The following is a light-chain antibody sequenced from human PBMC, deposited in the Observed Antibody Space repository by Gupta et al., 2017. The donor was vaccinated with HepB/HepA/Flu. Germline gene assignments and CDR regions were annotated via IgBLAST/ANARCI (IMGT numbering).Light chain of an antibody. CDR2: DVS. CDR1: SSAFGDFNY. V-gene: IGLV2-14*03. J-gene: IGLJ2*01. CDR3: SSFTYTTTLVV. Sequence: QSALTQPASVSGSPGSSITISCTGTSSAFGDFNYVSWYRQHPGKAPKLLISDVSNRTSGVSTRFSGSKSGNTASLTISGLQAEDEASYYCSSFTYTTTLVVFGGGTKLTVL.